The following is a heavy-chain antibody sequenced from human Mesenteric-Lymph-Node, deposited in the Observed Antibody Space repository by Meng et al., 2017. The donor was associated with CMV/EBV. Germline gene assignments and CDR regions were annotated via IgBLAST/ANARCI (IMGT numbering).Heavy chain of an antibody. V-gene: IGHV4-39*07. CDR1: GGSIISNPYY. D-gene: IGHD6-25*01. CDR2: IYNTGTA. CDR3: ARQTAERPD. J-gene: IGHJ4*02. Sequence: SETLSLTCKVTGGSIISNPYYWGWIRQPPGKGLEWIGSIYNTGTAYYNPSLKSRVTMSVDTSTNQLSLKVKSVTAADTAVYYCARQTAERPDWGQGTLVTVSS.